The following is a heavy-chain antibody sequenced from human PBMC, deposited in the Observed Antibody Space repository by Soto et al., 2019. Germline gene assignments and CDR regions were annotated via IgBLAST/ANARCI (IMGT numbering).Heavy chain of an antibody. J-gene: IGHJ4*02. CDR2: ISGSGAKT. V-gene: IGHV3-23*01. D-gene: IGHD2-15*01. Sequence: TGGSLRLSCAASGFTFSSYAMNWVRQAPGEGLEWVSGISGSGAKTYYADSVKGRFTISRDNSKKTLYLQMNSLGAEDTAVYHCAKDGLRFAVVAAPIRRGYFDYWGQGTLVTVSS. CDR3: AKDGLRFAVVAAPIRRGYFDY. CDR1: GFTFSSYA.